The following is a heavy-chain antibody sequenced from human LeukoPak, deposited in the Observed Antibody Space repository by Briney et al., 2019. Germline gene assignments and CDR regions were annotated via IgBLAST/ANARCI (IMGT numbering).Heavy chain of an antibody. J-gene: IGHJ5*02. CDR2: IYHSGST. CDR3: ARALGYDFWSGYYTGNWFDP. Sequence: PSETLSLTCAVSGYSISSGYYWGWIRPPPGKGLEWIGSIYHSGSTYYNTSLKSRVTISVDTSKNQFSLKLSSVTAADTAVYYCARALGYDFWSGYYTGNWFDPWGQGTLVTVSS. V-gene: IGHV4-38-2*01. CDR1: GYSISSGYY. D-gene: IGHD3-3*01.